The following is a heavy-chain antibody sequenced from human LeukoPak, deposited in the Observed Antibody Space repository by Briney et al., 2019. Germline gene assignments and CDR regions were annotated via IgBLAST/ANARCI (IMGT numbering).Heavy chain of an antibody. CDR3: ARGGVVPAAYYFDY. Sequence: SSETLSLTCTVSGGSISSGGYYWSWIRQPPGKGLEWIGYIYHSGSTYYNPSLKSRVTISVDRSKNQFSLKLSSVTAADTAVYYCARGGVVPAAYYFDYWGQGTLVTVSS. V-gene: IGHV4-30-2*01. CDR2: IYHSGST. J-gene: IGHJ4*02. D-gene: IGHD2-2*01. CDR1: GGSISSGGYY.